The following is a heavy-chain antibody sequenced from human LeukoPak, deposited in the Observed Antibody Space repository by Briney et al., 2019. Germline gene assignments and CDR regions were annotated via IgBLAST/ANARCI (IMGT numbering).Heavy chain of an antibody. CDR2: ISYDGSNK. Sequence: PGRSLRLSCAASGFTFSRYGMHWVRQAPGKGLDWVAVISYDGSNKYYAYYVKGRFTISRDNSKNTLYLQMNSLRAEDTAVYYCARRAGAYSHPYDYWGQGTLVTVSS. CDR3: ARRAGAYSHPYDY. J-gene: IGHJ4*02. D-gene: IGHD4/OR15-4a*01. CDR1: GFTFSRYG. V-gene: IGHV3-30*03.